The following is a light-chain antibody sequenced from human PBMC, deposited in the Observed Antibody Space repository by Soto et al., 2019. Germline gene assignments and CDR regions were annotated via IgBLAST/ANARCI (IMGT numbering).Light chain of an antibody. CDR1: QSISSW. J-gene: IGKJ1*01. CDR2: KAS. CDR3: QQYNSYGT. Sequence: IQISPSPSTLSASVGGRFTITCGASQSISSWLAWYQQKPGKAPKLLIYKASSLESGVPSRFSGSGSGTEFTLTISSLQPDDFATYYCQQYNSYGTFGQGTKVDIK. V-gene: IGKV1-5*03.